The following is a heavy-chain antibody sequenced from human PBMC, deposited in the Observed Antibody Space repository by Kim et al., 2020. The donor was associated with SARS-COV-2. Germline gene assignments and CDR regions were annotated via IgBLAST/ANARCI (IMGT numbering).Heavy chain of an antibody. J-gene: IGHJ3*02. D-gene: IGHD3-10*01. CDR3: VRARTGGAFDM. CDR2: ITKSSTTI. Sequence: GGSLRLSCATSGFTFSAYDMNWVRQAPGKGLEWLSFITKSSTTIYYADSVEGRFTISRDNAKNSLFLQMNSLRDEDTALYYCVRARTGGAFDMWGQGT. CDR1: GFTFSAYD. V-gene: IGHV3-48*02.